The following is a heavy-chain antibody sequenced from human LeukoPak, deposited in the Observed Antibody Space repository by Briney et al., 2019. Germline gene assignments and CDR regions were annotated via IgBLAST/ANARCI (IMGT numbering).Heavy chain of an antibody. CDR2: IYYSGST. CDR3: ARHVGYGNNWFDP. D-gene: IGHD3-22*01. J-gene: IGHJ5*02. Sequence: SETLSLTCAVYGGSFSGYYWSWIRQPPRKGLEWIGYIYYSGSTNYNPSLKSRVTISVDTSKNQFSLKLSSVTAADTAVYYCARHVGYGNNWFDPWGQGTLVTVSS. CDR1: GGSFSGYY. V-gene: IGHV4-59*08.